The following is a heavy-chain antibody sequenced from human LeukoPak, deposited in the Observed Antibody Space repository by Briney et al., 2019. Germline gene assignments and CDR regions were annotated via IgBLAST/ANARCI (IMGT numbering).Heavy chain of an antibody. CDR1: GGSFSGYY. V-gene: IGHV4-34*01. CDR3: AREVGGSYDGAFDI. Sequence: SETLSLTCAVYGGSFSGYYWSWIRQPPGKGLEWIGEINHSGSTNYDPSLKSRVTISVDTSKNQFSLKLSSVTAADTAVYYCAREVGGSYDGAFDIWGQGTMVTVPS. J-gene: IGHJ3*02. CDR2: INHSGST. D-gene: IGHD1-26*01.